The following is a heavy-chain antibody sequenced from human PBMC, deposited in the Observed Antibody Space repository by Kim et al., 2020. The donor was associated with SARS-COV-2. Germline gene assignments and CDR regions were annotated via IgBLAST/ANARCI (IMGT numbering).Heavy chain of an antibody. CDR1: GDSVSNDSVS. CDR2: TYYRSKWYN. V-gene: IGHV6-1*01. Sequence: SQTLSLTCAISGDSVSNDSVSWNWIRQSPSRGLEWLGRTYYRSKWYNDYAVSLKGRIIISPDRGKNQFSLQLRFVTPEDTAEYYCARDMIRGIDYTGLDSWGQGTLVTVSS. J-gene: IGHJ4*02. D-gene: IGHD4-4*01. CDR3: ARDMIRGIDYTGLDS.